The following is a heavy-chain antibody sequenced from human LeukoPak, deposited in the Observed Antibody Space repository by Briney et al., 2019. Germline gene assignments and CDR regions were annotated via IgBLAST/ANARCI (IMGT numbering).Heavy chain of an antibody. CDR3: AKDQAAYYYGMDV. CDR1: GFTFGSYG. V-gene: IGHV3-30*18. J-gene: IGHJ6*02. CDR2: ISYDGSNK. Sequence: GGSLRLSCAASGFTFGSYGMHWVRQAPGKGLEWVAVISYDGSNKYYADSVKGRFTISRDNSKNTLYLQMNSLRAEDTAVYYCAKDQAAYYYGMDVWGQGTTVTVSS.